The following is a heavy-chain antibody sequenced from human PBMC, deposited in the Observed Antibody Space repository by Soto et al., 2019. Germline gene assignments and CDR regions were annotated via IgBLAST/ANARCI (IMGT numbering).Heavy chain of an antibody. D-gene: IGHD3-10*01. Sequence: SETLSLTCTVSGGSISSGGYYWSWFRQHPGKGLEWIGYTYYSGSTYYNPSLKSRVSISLDTSKNQFSLKLSSVTAADTAVYYCARDLRGDYYGSGTSYMGFNPWGQGTLVTVSA. J-gene: IGHJ5*02. CDR1: GGSISSGGYY. CDR3: ARDLRGDYYGSGTSYMGFNP. CDR2: TYYSGST. V-gene: IGHV4-31*03.